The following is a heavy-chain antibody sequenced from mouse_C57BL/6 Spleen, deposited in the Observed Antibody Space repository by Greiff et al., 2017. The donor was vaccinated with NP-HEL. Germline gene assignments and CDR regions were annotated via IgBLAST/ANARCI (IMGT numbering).Heavy chain of an antibody. V-gene: IGHV1-50*01. CDR1: GYTFTSYW. CDR2: IDPSDSYT. CDR3: ARGDGSRGAY. D-gene: IGHD1-1*01. Sequence: VQLQQSGAELVKPGASVKLSCKASGYTFTSYWMQWVKQRPGQGLEWIGEIDPSDSYTNYNQKFKGKATLTVDTSSSTAYMQLSSLTSEASAVDYCARGDGSRGAYWGQGTLVTVSA. J-gene: IGHJ3*01.